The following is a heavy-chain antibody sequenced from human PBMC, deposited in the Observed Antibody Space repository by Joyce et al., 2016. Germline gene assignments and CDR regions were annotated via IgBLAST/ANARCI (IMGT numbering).Heavy chain of an antibody. D-gene: IGHD3-22*01. CDR3: ARSRYYSDTSRWAFDV. J-gene: IGHJ3*01. V-gene: IGHV3-74*01. CDR2: IKTDGSDA. CDR1: GFIFNDFW. Sequence: EVQLVESGGGLVQPGESLRLSCAASGFIFNDFWMHWVRQAPGKGLGWVSRIKTDGSDAGYADSVKGRFTISRDNAKNTLYLQVNSLRAGDTAVYFCARSRYYSDTSRWAFDVWGQGTMVTVSS.